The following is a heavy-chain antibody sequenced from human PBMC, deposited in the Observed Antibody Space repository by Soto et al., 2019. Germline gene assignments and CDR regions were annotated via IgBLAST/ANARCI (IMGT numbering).Heavy chain of an antibody. V-gene: IGHV1-18*04. CDR2: ISSYNGNT. CDR1: GYTFTTYG. D-gene: IGHD2-2*01. CDR3: ARGPRYCSSSICFAGVTWFDP. J-gene: IGHJ5*02. Sequence: GASVKVSCKASGYTFTTYGISWVRQAPGQGLEWMGWISSYNGNTNYAQRVQGRVTMTTDTSTSTTYTELRSLRSDDTAVYYCARGPRYCSSSICFAGVTWFDPWGQGTLVTVSS.